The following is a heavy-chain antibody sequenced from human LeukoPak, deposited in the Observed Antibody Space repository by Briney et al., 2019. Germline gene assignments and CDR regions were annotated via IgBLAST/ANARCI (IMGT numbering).Heavy chain of an antibody. Sequence: SETLSLTCTVSGGTISSYYWSWIRQPPGKGLEWIGYIYYSGSPNYNPSPKGRVTISVDTSKKQSSLKLSSVTAADTAVYYCARGTVTTSMKAFDIWGQGTMVTVSS. CDR2: IYYSGSP. J-gene: IGHJ3*02. CDR3: ARGTVTTSMKAFDI. CDR1: GGTISSYY. D-gene: IGHD4-17*01. V-gene: IGHV4-59*08.